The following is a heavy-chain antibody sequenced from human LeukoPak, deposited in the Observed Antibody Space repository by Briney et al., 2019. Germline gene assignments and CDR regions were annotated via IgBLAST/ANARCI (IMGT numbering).Heavy chain of an antibody. D-gene: IGHD6-13*01. J-gene: IGHJ4*02. Sequence: SETLSLTCTVSGGSISSYYWSWIRRPPGKGLEWIGYIYYSGSTNYNPSLKSRVTISVDTSKNQFSLKLSSVTAADTAMYYCARGWQQLAYFDYWGQGTLVTVSS. V-gene: IGHV4-59*01. CDR2: IYYSGST. CDR1: GGSISSYY. CDR3: ARGWQQLAYFDY.